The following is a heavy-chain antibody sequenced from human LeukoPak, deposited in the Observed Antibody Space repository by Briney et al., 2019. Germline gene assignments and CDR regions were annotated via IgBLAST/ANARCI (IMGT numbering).Heavy chain of an antibody. Sequence: GASVKVPCKASGYTFTGYYMHWVRQAPGQGLEWMGWINPNSDGTNYAQKFQDRVTMTRDTSISTAYMELSRLRSDDTAVYYCASVCSSNTCSADYWGQGTLVTVSS. CDR1: GYTFTGYY. V-gene: IGHV1-2*02. CDR2: INPNSDGT. CDR3: ASVCSSNTCSADY. J-gene: IGHJ4*02. D-gene: IGHD2-2*01.